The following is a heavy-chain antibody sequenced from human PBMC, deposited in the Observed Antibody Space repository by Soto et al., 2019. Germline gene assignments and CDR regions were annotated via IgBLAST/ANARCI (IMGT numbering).Heavy chain of an antibody. CDR2: INSDGSST. D-gene: IGHD7-27*01. Sequence: WGSLRLSCAASGFTFSSYWMHWVRQAPGKGLVWVSRINSDGSSTSYADSVKGRFTISRDNAKNTLYLQMNSLRAEDTAVYYCARDGPGDPKLGAPLYYYYGMDVWGQGTTVTVSS. J-gene: IGHJ6*02. CDR3: ARDGPGDPKLGAPLYYYYGMDV. CDR1: GFTFSSYW. V-gene: IGHV3-74*01.